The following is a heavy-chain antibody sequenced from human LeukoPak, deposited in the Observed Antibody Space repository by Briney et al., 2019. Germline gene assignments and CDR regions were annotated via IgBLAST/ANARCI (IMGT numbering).Heavy chain of an antibody. CDR2: ISANNGNT. CDR3: SRDDGPFGGVRFDH. V-gene: IGHV1-18*01. CDR1: GYTFTAYG. J-gene: IGHJ4*02. D-gene: IGHD3-16*01. Sequence: ASVKISCKASGYTFTAYGISWVRQAPGQGLEWMGWISANNGNTNYAQKVQGRVTMTRDTSTSTAYMELRSLRYDDTAVYYCSRDDGPFGGVRFDHWGQGTLVTVSS.